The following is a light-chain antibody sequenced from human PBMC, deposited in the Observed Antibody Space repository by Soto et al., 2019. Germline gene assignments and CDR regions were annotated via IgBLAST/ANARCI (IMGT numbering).Light chain of an antibody. CDR1: SSDVGGYNY. CDR3: SSYTSSSTPWV. CDR2: EVS. J-gene: IGLJ2*01. V-gene: IGLV2-14*01. Sequence: QSALTQPASVSGSPGQSITISCTGTSSDVGGYNYVSWYQQHPGKAPKLMIYEVSNRPSGVSNRFSGSKSGNTASLTTSGLQAEDEDDYYCSSYTSSSTPWVFGGGTKVTVL.